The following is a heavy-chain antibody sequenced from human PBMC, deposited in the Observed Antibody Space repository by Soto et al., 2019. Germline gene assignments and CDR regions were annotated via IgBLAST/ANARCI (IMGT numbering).Heavy chain of an antibody. CDR1: GFTFSSYA. Sequence: GGSLRLSCAASGFTFSSYAMSWVRQAPGQGLEWVSAISGSGSNPYYADSVKGRFTISRDNSKNTLYLQMNSLRAEDTALYYCEKTASMTIRDGFDHWGQGTLVTVSS. CDR3: EKTASMTIRDGFDH. D-gene: IGHD4-17*01. CDR2: ISGSGSNP. J-gene: IGHJ4*02. V-gene: IGHV3-23*01.